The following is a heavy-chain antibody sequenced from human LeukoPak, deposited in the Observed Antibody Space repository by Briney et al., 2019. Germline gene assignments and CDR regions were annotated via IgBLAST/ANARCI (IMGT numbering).Heavy chain of an antibody. Sequence: SQTLSLTCAISGDTVFSNSVAWNWIRQSPSRGLEWLGRTYFRSKWNNDYALSVKSRITINLDTAKNHLSLQLNSVTPEDTAVYYCARGAMSVFDYWGQGTLVTVSS. V-gene: IGHV6-1*01. CDR2: TYFRSKWNN. CDR3: ARGAMSVFDY. CDR1: GDTVFSNSVA. D-gene: IGHD6-19*01. J-gene: IGHJ4*02.